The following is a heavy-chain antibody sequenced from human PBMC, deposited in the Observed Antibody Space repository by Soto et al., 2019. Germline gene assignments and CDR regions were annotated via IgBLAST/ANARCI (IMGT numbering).Heavy chain of an antibody. V-gene: IGHV3-23*01. D-gene: IGHD3-10*01. CDR3: AKLRVLWFAEGYNWFDP. CDR1: GFTFSSYA. CDR2: ISGSGGST. Sequence: EVQLLESGGGLVQPGGSLRLSCAASGFTFSSYAMSWVRQAPGKGLEWVSAISGSGGSTYYADSVKGRFTISRDNSKNTLYLQMNSLRAEDTAVYYCAKLRVLWFAEGYNWFDPWGQGTLVTVSS. J-gene: IGHJ5*02.